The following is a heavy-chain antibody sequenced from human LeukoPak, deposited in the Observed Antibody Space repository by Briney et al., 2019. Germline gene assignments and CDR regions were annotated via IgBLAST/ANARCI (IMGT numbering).Heavy chain of an antibody. CDR1: GFSFSSYR. D-gene: IGHD3-22*01. Sequence: PGGSLRLSCAASGFSFSSYRMNWVRQAPGKGLERVSSVSNSGDYIHYADSVKGRFTISRDNSKNSLYLQMNSLRAEDTAVYYCAKEYDRSGYEGTGFDYWGQGTLVTVSS. V-gene: IGHV3-21*04. CDR2: VSNSGDYI. CDR3: AKEYDRSGYEGTGFDY. J-gene: IGHJ4*02.